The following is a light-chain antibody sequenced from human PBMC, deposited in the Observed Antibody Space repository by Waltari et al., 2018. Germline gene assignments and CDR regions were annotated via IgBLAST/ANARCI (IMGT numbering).Light chain of an antibody. CDR1: QSVSSF. Sequence: DIQMTQSPSSLSASVGDRVTITCRASQSVSSFLNWYQQKPGKAPQLLIYAASTLESGVPSRFSGSGSWTDFTLAISSLQLEDFATYYCQQSYTVPITFGPGTKVDIK. CDR2: AAS. J-gene: IGKJ3*01. V-gene: IGKV1-39*01. CDR3: QQSYTVPIT.